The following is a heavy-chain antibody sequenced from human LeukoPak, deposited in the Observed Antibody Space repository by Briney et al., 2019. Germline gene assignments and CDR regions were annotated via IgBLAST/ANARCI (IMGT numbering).Heavy chain of an antibody. CDR1: GFTFSSYW. CDR3: AREGRIVVVPSQ. Sequence: GGSLRLSCTASGFTFSSYWMSWVRQAPGKGLEWVANIKKDGSEKNYVDSVKGRFTISRDNAKNSLYLQMNSLRAEDTAVYYCAREGRIVVVPSQWGQGTLVTVSS. V-gene: IGHV3-7*01. D-gene: IGHD2-2*01. CDR2: IKKDGSEK. J-gene: IGHJ4*02.